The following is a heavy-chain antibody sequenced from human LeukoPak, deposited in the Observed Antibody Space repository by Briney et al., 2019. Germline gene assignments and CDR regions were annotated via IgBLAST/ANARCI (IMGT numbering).Heavy chain of an antibody. Sequence: PSETLSLTCTVSGGSITSYFWSWIRQPPGKGLEWIGYIYHSGTTNYNPSLKSRVTISADTSRNQFSLRLSPVTAADTAVYYCAQKAPFSPGYSQHWGQGTLVTVSS. CDR3: AQKAPFSPGYSQH. D-gene: IGHD2/OR15-2a*01. J-gene: IGHJ1*01. CDR1: GGSITSYF. CDR2: IYHSGTT. V-gene: IGHV4-59*01.